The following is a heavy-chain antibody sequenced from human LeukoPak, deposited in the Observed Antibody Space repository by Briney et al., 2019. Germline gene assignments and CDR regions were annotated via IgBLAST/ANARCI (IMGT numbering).Heavy chain of an antibody. J-gene: IGHJ3*02. Sequence: ASVKASCKASGYTFTGYYMHWVRQAPGQGLEWMGWINPNSGGTNYAQKFQGRVTMTRDTSISTAYMELSRLRSDDTAVYYCARGPYSSSWYGDDAFDIWGQGTMVTVSS. D-gene: IGHD6-13*01. CDR1: GYTFTGYY. V-gene: IGHV1-2*02. CDR2: INPNSGGT. CDR3: ARGPYSSSWYGDDAFDI.